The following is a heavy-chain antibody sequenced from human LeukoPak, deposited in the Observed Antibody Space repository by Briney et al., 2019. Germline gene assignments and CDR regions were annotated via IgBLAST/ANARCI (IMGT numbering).Heavy chain of an antibody. J-gene: IGHJ4*02. D-gene: IGHD2-2*01. CDR2: ISYDGSNK. V-gene: IGHV3-30*18. Sequence: GRSLRLSCAASGFTFSSYGMHWVRQAPGKGLEWVAVISYDGSNKYYADSVKGRFTISRDNSKNTLYLQMNSLRAEDTAVYYCAKDRCSSTSCYFHYFDYRGQGTLVTVSS. CDR1: GFTFSSYG. CDR3: AKDRCSSTSCYFHYFDY.